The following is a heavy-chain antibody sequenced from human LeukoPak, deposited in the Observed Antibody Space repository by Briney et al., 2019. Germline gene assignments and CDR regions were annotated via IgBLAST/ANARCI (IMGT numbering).Heavy chain of an antibody. V-gene: IGHV4-34*01. CDR3: TRERSTPGINWFDP. CDR1: GESFGAYS. J-gene: IGHJ5*02. D-gene: IGHD2-2*01. CDR2: INHSGST. Sequence: PSETLSLTCAVYGESFGAYSWNWIRQSPGKGLEWIGEINHSGSTNYNPSLKSRVTISVDTSKNQTSKGQFSLKLNSVTAADTAVYYCTRERSTPGINWFDPWGQGTLVTVSS.